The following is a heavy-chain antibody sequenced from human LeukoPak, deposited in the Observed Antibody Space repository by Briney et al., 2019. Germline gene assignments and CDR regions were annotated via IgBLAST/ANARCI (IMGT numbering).Heavy chain of an antibody. J-gene: IGHJ4*02. V-gene: IGHV3-30*02. D-gene: IGHD1-1*01. Sequence: GGSLRLSCAASGFPFSSYAMHWVRQAPGKGLEWVAFIRYDGSNKYYADSVKGRFTISRDNSKNTLYLQMISLRAEDTAVYYCAKFSGTIETIDYWGQGTLVTVSS. CDR2: IRYDGSNK. CDR3: AKFSGTIETIDY. CDR1: GFPFSSYA.